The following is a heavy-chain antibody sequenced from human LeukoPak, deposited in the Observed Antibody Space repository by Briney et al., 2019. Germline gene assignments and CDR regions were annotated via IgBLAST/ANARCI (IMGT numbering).Heavy chain of an antibody. CDR1: GFTFSDFE. CDR2: ISITCDII. CDR3: ARNQRGLKRDS. J-gene: IGHJ5*02. V-gene: IGHV3-48*03. Sequence: GGSLRLSCAASGFTFSDFEMNWVRQAPGKGLEWISHISITCDIIYYADSVKGRFTISRDNAKNSLYLQMNGLRAEDTAVYYCARNQRGLKRDSWGQGTLVTVSS.